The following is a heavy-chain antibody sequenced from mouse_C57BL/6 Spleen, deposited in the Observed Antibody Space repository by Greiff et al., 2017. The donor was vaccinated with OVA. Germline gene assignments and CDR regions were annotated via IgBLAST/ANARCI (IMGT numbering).Heavy chain of an antibody. D-gene: IGHD2-4*01. CDR2: ISRGGSYT. J-gene: IGHJ2*01. CDR1: GFTFSSYG. V-gene: IGHV5-6*01. Sequence: EVQRVESGGDLVKPGGSLKLSCAASGFTFSSYGMSWVRQTPDKRLEWVATISRGGSYTYYPDSVKGRFTISRDNAKNTLYLQRSSLKSEDTAMYYCARQYDYDYFDYWGQGTTLTVSS. CDR3: ARQYDYDYFDY.